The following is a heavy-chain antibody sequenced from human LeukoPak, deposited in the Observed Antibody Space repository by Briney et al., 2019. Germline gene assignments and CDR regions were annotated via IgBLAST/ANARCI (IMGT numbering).Heavy chain of an antibody. CDR2: IRNDGGNK. CDR3: AKGPNYDILTGWRKTHNAFDI. V-gene: IGHV3-30*02. CDR1: GFTLSSYG. D-gene: IGHD3-9*01. Sequence: GGSLRLSCAASGFTLSSYGMHWVRQAPGKGLEWVAFIRNDGGNKYYADSVKGQFTISRDNSKNTLYLQMNSLRAEDTAVYYCAKGPNYDILTGWRKTHNAFDIWGQGTMVTVSS. J-gene: IGHJ3*02.